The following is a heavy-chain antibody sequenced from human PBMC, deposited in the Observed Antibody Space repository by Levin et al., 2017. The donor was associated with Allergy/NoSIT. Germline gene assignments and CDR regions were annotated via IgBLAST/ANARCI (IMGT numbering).Heavy chain of an antibody. J-gene: IGHJ4*02. CDR2: IYYSGST. CDR3: AIEDGSTFDF. CDR1: GGSISGGGYH. V-gene: IGHV4-31*03. D-gene: IGHD5-24*01. Sequence: PSETLSLTCTVSGGSISGGGYHWTWIRQHPEKGLEWIGYIYYSGSTFYNPSLKSRLMISVDTSKNQFSLNVSSVTAADTAVYSCAIEDGSTFDFWGQGALVTVAS.